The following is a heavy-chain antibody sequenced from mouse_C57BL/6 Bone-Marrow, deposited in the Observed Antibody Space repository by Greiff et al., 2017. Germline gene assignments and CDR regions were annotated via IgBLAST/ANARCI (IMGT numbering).Heavy chain of an antibody. V-gene: IGHV1-72*01. CDR1: GYTFTSYG. J-gene: IGHJ2*01. CDR2: LDPHSGGT. D-gene: IGHD2-12*01. Sequence: VQLQQSGAELARPGASVKLSCKASGYTFTSYGLSWVKQRTGRGLAWIGRLDPHSGGTKYNEKFKSKATLTVDKPSSTAYMQLSSLTSEDSAVYYSARFVYDEDYWGQGTTLTVSS. CDR3: ARFVYDEDY.